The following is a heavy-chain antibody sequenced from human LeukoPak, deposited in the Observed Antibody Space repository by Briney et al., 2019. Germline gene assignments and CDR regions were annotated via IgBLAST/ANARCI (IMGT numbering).Heavy chain of an antibody. V-gene: IGHV4-59*01. Sequence: PSETLSLTCTVSGGSISNYYWSWIRQPPGKGLEWIGYIYYSGSTKYNPSLQSRVSISVDTSKNQFSLKLSSVTAADTAVYYCARALEELSYYYYGMDVWGQGTTVTVSS. J-gene: IGHJ6*02. CDR1: GGSISNYY. D-gene: IGHD3-10*01. CDR2: IYYSGST. CDR3: ARALEELSYYYYGMDV.